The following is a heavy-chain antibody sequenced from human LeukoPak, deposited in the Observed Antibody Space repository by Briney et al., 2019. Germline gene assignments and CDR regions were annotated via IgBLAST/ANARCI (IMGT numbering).Heavy chain of an antibody. CDR1: GITLSNYG. D-gene: IGHD3-22*01. V-gene: IGHV3-23*01. CDR2: ISDRGSRT. Sequence: GGSLRLSCAVTGITLSNYGMSWVRQAPGKGLEWVAGISDRGSRTNYADSVKGRFTISTDHPKNTLYLQMNSLRAEDTAVYFCAKRGVVIRVILVGFHKEAYYFDSWGQGALVTVSS. J-gene: IGHJ4*02. CDR3: AKRGVVIRVILVGFHKEAYYFDS.